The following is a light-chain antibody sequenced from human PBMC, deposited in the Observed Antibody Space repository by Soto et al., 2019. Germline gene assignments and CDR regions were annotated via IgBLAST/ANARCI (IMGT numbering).Light chain of an antibody. J-gene: IGLJ1*01. CDR2: EVS. V-gene: IGLV2-14*01. CDR3: SSFTSSSTSV. CDR1: SSDVGGYNY. Sequence: QSALTQPASVSGSPGQSITISCTGTSSDVGGYNYVSWYQQNPGKAPKLMVHEVSNRPSGVSNRFSGSKSGNTASLTISGLQAEDEADYYCSSFTSSSTSVFGTGTKVTGL.